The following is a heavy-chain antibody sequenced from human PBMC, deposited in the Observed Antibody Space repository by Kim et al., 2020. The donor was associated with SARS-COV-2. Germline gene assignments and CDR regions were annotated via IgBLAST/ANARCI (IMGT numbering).Heavy chain of an antibody. CDR2: IYYSGST. V-gene: IGHV4-39*01. J-gene: IGHJ2*01. CDR3: ARHLPNRGYSYGPINWYFDR. Sequence: SETLSLTCTVSGGSISSSSYYWGWIRQPPGKGLEWIGSIYYSGSTYYNPSLKSRVTISVDTSKNQFSLKLSSVTAADTAVYYCARHLPNRGYSYGPINWYFDRWGRGTLVTVSS. D-gene: IGHD5-18*01. CDR1: GGSISSSSYY.